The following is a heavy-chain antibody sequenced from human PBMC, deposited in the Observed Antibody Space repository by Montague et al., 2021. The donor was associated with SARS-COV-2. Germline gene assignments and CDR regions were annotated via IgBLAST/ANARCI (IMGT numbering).Heavy chain of an antibody. V-gene: IGHV4-59*02. D-gene: IGHD3-3*01. CDR1: GGSVSSYY. CDR3: ASAGGFYDYWSGYSSSAGFFDP. Sequence: SETLSLTCTVSGGSVSSYYWSWIRQSPGKGLQWLGYIYYSGSTDYNPSLESRVTMSVDTSKNQLSLRLNSVTTADTAVYFCASAGGFYDYWSGYSSSAGFFDPWGQGILVTVSS. CDR2: IYYSGST. J-gene: IGHJ5*02.